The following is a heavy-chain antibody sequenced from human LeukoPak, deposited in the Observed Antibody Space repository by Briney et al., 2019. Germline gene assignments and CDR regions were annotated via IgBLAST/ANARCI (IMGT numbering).Heavy chain of an antibody. CDR3: ARESSGYYFDY. Sequence: PGGSLRLSCAASGFTVSSNYMSWVRQAPGKGLEWVSVIYSGGSTYYADSVKGRFTISRDNSKNTLYLQMNSPRVEDTAVYYCARESSGYYFDYWGQGTLVTVSS. CDR2: IYSGGST. J-gene: IGHJ4*02. D-gene: IGHD6-25*01. CDR1: GFTVSSNY. V-gene: IGHV3-53*01.